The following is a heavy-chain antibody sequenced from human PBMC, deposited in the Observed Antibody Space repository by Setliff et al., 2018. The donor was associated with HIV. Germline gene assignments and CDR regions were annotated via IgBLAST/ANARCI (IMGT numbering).Heavy chain of an antibody. V-gene: IGHV1-18*04. CDR3: GTVRIAVPDDFDF. CDR2: ISGDNGNT. Sequence: ASVKVSCKASGYTFTGYYIHWVRQAPGQGLEWMGWISGDNGNTKYAQKLQGRVTMTTDTSTSTAYMELSSLRSEDTAVYYCGTVRIAVPDDFDFWGQGTLVTVSS. D-gene: IGHD6-19*01. CDR1: GYTFTGYY. J-gene: IGHJ4*02.